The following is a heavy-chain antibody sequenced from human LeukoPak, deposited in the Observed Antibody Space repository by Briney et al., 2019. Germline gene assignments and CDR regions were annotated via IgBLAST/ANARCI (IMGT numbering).Heavy chain of an antibody. V-gene: IGHV4-4*07. CDR2: IYTSGST. CDR1: GGSISSYY. CDR3: ARAKYYDSSGYYFVHAFDI. Sequence: PSETLSLTCTVSGGSISSYYWSWIRQPAGKGLEWIGRIYTSGSTNYNPSLKSRVTMSVDTSKNQFSLKLSSVTAADTAVYYCARAKYYDSSGYYFVHAFDIWGQGTMVTVSS. J-gene: IGHJ3*02. D-gene: IGHD3-22*01.